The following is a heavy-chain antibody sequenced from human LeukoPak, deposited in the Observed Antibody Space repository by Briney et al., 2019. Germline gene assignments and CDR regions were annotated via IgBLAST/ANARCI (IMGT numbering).Heavy chain of an antibody. CDR3: ARERVPNDAFDI. D-gene: IGHD3-3*01. Sequence: GGSLRLSCAASGFTFSSYGMSWVRQAPGKGLEWVSAISGSGGSTYYADSVKGRFTISRDNSKNTLYLQMNSLRAEDTAVYYCARERVPNDAFDIWGQGTMVTVSS. CDR2: ISGSGGST. V-gene: IGHV3-23*01. CDR1: GFTFSSYG. J-gene: IGHJ3*02.